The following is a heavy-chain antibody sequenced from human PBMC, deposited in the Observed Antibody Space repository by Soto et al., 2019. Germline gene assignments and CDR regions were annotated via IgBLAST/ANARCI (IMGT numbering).Heavy chain of an antibody. D-gene: IGHD2-15*01. CDR1: GYSFTSYW. CDR3: AIAGYCSGGSCLHYYYYGMDV. CDR2: IYPGDSDT. Sequence: HGESLKISCKGSGYSFTSYWIGWVRQMPGKGLEWMGIIYPGDSDTRYSPSFQGQVTISADKSISTAYLQWSSLKASDTAMYYCAIAGYCSGGSCLHYYYYGMDVWGQGTTVTASS. V-gene: IGHV5-51*01. J-gene: IGHJ6*02.